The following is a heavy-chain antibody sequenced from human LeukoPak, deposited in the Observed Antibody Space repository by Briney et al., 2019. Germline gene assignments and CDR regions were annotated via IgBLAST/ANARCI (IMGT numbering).Heavy chain of an antibody. V-gene: IGHV4-34*01. CDR3: ARVYYSNSYDYWYFDL. J-gene: IGHJ2*01. Sequence: GSLRLSCAASGFTFSSYNMNWVRQPPGKGLEWIGEINHSGSTNYNPSLKSRVTISVDTSKNQFSLKLSSVTAADTAVYYCARVYYSNSYDYWYFDLWGRGTLVTVSS. CDR2: INHSGST. D-gene: IGHD6-13*01. CDR1: GFTFSSYN.